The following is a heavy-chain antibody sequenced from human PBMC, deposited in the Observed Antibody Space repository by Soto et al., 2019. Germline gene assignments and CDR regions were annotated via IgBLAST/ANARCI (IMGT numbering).Heavy chain of an antibody. D-gene: IGHD1-26*01. V-gene: IGHV3-30*18. J-gene: IGHJ4*02. CDR1: GFDFTYYA. CDR3: AKDEGVGGTLGLFDY. CDR2: MSSDGSKI. Sequence: QVQLMESGGGAVQPGESLRLSCVASGFDFTYYAMHWVRQAPGKGLESVAVMSSDGSKIHHTDSVKGRFTISRDNSKNTLYLLMNSLRKEDTAVYFCAKDEGVGGTLGLFDYWGQGTLVSVSS.